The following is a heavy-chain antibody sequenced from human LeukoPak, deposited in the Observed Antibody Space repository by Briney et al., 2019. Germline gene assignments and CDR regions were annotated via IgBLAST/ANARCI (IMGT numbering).Heavy chain of an antibody. D-gene: IGHD6-19*01. CDR2: INAGNGNT. Sequence: ASVEVSCKASGYTFTSYAMHWVRQAPGQRLEWMGWINAGNGNTKYSQKFQGRVTITRDTSASTAYMELSSLRSEDTAVYYCARGVAGGEFDYWGQGTLVTVSS. J-gene: IGHJ4*02. CDR3: ARGVAGGEFDY. V-gene: IGHV1-3*01. CDR1: GYTFTSYA.